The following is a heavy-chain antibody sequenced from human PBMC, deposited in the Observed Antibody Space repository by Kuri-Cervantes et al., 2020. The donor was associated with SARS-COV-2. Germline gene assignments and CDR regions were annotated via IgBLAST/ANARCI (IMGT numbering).Heavy chain of an antibody. CDR2: INPSGGST. CDR1: GYTFTSYY. V-gene: IGHV1-46*01. Sequence: ASVKVSCKASGYTFTSYYMHWVRQAPGQGLEWMGIINPSGGSTSYTQKFQGRVTITADKSTSTAYMELSSLRSADTAVYYCARGRYSSSYCFDPWGQGTLVTVSS. D-gene: IGHD6-6*01. J-gene: IGHJ5*02. CDR3: ARGRYSSSYCFDP.